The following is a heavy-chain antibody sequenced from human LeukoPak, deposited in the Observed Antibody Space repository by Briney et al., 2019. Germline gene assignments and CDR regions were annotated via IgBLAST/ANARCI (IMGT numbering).Heavy chain of an antibody. CDR3: ARGRRSPDAFDI. Sequence: PSETLSLTCTVSGGSVSGGSYYWSWIRQPPGKGREWIGYIYYSGSTNYNPSLKSRVTISVDTSKNQFFLKLSSVTAADTAVYYCARGRRSPDAFDIWGQGTMVTVSS. CDR1: GGSVSGGSYY. CDR2: IYYSGST. J-gene: IGHJ3*02. V-gene: IGHV4-61*01.